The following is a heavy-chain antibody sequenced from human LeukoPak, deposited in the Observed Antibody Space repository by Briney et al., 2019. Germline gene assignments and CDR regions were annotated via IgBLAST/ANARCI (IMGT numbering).Heavy chain of an antibody. D-gene: IGHD6-19*01. V-gene: IGHV3-9*03. CDR3: AKDLGSSGWYDAFDI. J-gene: IGHJ3*02. CDR2: ISWNSGSI. Sequence: PGRSLRLSCAASGFTFDDYAMHWVRQAPGKGLERVSGISWNSGSIGYADSVKGRFTISRDNAKNSLYLQMNGLRAEDMALYYCAKDLGSSGWYDAFDIWGQGTMVTVSS. CDR1: GFTFDDYA.